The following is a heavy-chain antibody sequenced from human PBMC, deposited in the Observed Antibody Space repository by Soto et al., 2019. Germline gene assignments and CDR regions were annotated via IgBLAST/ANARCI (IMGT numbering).Heavy chain of an antibody. CDR2: IYWDDDK. CDR1: GFSLSTSGVG. CDR3: ARLEMGDAFDV. J-gene: IGHJ3*01. V-gene: IGHV2-5*02. D-gene: IGHD4-17*01. Sequence: QITLKESGPTLVKPTQTLTLTCTFSGFSLSTSGVGVGWIRQPPGKALEWLALIYWDDDKRYSPSLKSRLTIPKDTSKNPVVLTMTNMDPVDTATYYCARLEMGDAFDVWGQGTMVIVSS.